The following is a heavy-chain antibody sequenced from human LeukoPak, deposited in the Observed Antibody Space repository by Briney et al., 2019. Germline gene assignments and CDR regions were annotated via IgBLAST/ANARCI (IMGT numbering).Heavy chain of an antibody. CDR1: GFTFSSYA. D-gene: IGHD3-22*01. Sequence: PGGSLRLSCAASGFTFSSYAMHWVRQAPGKGLEWVALISYDGSNKYYADSVKARFIISRDNAKNSLYLQMNSLRAEDTAVYYCARDRTYYYDASRAAHWGQGNLVTVSS. J-gene: IGHJ4*02. CDR2: ISYDGSNK. V-gene: IGHV3-30*04. CDR3: ARDRTYYYDASRAAH.